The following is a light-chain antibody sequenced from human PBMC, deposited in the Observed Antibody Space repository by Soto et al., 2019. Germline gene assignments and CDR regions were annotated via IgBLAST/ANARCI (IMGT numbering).Light chain of an antibody. CDR1: SSDVGDYEH. CDR2: DVI. J-gene: IGLJ3*02. Sequence: QSALTQPPSVSGSPGQSVTISCTVTSSDVGDYEHVSWYQLAPGTAPKLLISDVINRPSGVPDRFSGSKSGNTPSLTISGLQGEDEADYYCGLFTSSATWVFGGGTKLTVL. V-gene: IGLV2-18*01. CDR3: GLFTSSATWV.